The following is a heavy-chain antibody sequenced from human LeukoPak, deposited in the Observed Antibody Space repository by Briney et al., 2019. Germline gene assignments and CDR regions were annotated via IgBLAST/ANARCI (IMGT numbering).Heavy chain of an antibody. CDR3: AKDVNAYCSGDCSDY. CDR1: GFTFNIYG. J-gene: IGHJ4*02. D-gene: IGHD2-21*01. Sequence: PGGSLRLSCAASGFTFNIYGMHWVRQAPGKGLEWVAFIWYDGSKKYYADSVKGRFTISRDNSKNMVSLEVNSLRTEDTAVYYCAKDVNAYCSGDCSDYWGQGTLVTVSS. V-gene: IGHV3-30*02. CDR2: IWYDGSKK.